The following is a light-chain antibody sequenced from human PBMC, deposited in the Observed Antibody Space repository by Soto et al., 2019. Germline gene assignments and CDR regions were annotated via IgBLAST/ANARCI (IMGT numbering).Light chain of an antibody. CDR2: DAS. J-gene: IGKJ2*01. Sequence: DIQMTQSPSLLSASVGARVTITCRSNQTIRNYLNWYQQKPGKAPNLLIHDASSLQNGVPSRFSGRGFGTDFTLTINDLQVADFATYYCQHSYNTPRAFGQGTKIDI. V-gene: IGKV1-39*01. CDR3: QHSYNTPRA. CDR1: QTIRNY.